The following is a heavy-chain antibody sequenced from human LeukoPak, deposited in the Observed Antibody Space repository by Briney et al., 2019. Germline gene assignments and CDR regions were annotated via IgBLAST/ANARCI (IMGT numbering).Heavy chain of an antibody. Sequence: PSETLSLTCTVSGGSISSGGYYWSWIRQPPGKGLEWIGYIYHSGSTYYNPSLKSRVTISVDRSKNQFSLKLSSVTAADTAAYYCAREGYDYDFWSGYPDYWGQGTLVTVSS. CDR3: AREGYDYDFWSGYPDY. CDR1: GGSISSGGYY. CDR2: IYHSGST. J-gene: IGHJ4*02. V-gene: IGHV4-30-2*01. D-gene: IGHD3-3*01.